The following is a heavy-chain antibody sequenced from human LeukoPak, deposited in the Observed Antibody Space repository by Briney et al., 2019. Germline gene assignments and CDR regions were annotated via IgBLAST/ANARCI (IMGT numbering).Heavy chain of an antibody. CDR1: GFTFGSFS. Sequence: TGGSLRLSCAASGFTFGSFSMTWVRQDPGKGLEWVSTISSSGGGTYIYYADSVKGRFTISRDNAKNSLYLQMNSLRAEDTAVYYCARDPGRSGGSCYSDYWGQGTLVTVSS. CDR3: ARDPGRSGGSCYSDY. CDR2: ISSSGGGTYI. J-gene: IGHJ4*02. V-gene: IGHV3-21*01. D-gene: IGHD2-15*01.